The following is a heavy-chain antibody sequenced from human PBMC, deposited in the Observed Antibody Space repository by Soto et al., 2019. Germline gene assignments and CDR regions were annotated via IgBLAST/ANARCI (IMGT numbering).Heavy chain of an antibody. CDR2: INQDGSEK. Sequence: EVQLVESGGDLVQPGGSLRLSCAGSQFTFSNYWMNWVRQAPGKGLEWVANINQDGSEKYYVDSVKGRFTISRDIAKTSLFLQMNSLRADDTAVYYCARASPGMDVWGQGTTVTVSS. CDR3: ARASPGMDV. J-gene: IGHJ6*02. V-gene: IGHV3-7*01. CDR1: QFTFSNYW.